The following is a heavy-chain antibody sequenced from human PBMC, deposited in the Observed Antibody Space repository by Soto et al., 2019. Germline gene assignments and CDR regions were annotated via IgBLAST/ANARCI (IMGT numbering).Heavy chain of an antibody. J-gene: IGHJ1*01. CDR1: GFTFSSYG. V-gene: IGHV3-33*01. D-gene: IGHD1-26*01. CDR3: ARDQGAYAEYFQQ. CDR2: IWYDGSNK. Sequence: QVQLVESGGGVVQPGRSLRLSCAASGFTFSSYGMHWVRQAPGKGLEWVALIWYDGSNKYYADSVKGRFTISRDNSKNTLYLQMNSLRAEDTAVYYCARDQGAYAEYFQQWGQGTLVTVSS.